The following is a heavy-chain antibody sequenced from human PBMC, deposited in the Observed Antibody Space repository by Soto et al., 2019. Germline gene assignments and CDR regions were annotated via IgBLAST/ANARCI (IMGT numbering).Heavy chain of an antibody. CDR1: GYSFSNYW. V-gene: IGHV5-51*01. Sequence: PGESLKISCKASGYSFSNYWIGWVRQMPGKGLEWMGIIYPGDSDTRYSPSFQGQVTISADKSIRTAYLQWTSLKASDTAMYYCARQVDSDDSAYYYGLFDSWGQGTLVTVSS. D-gene: IGHD3-22*01. CDR2: IYPGDSDT. CDR3: ARQVDSDDSAYYYGLFDS. J-gene: IGHJ4*02.